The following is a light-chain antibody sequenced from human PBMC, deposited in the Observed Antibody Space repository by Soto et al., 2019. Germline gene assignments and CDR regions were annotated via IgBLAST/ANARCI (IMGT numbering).Light chain of an antibody. CDR1: ESIISW. CDR2: KAS. Sequence: DIQMTQSPSTLSASVGDRVTITCRASESIISWLAWYQQKPWKAPKLLIYKASSLESGVPSRFNGSGSGTEFTLIISSLHPEDFATYYFHKSDSYWTCRQGTNVDIQ. CDR3: HKSDSYWT. V-gene: IGKV1-5*03. J-gene: IGKJ1*01.